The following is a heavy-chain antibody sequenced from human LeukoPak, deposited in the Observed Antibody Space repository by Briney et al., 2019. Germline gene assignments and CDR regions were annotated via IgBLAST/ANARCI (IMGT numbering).Heavy chain of an antibody. J-gene: IGHJ4*02. CDR1: GGSISSSSYY. CDR3: ARDLPDISSSRWYYFDY. Sequence: NASETLSLTCTVSGGSISSSSYYWGWIRQPPGKGLEWIGSIYHSGSTYYNPSLKSRVTISVDTSKNQFSLKLSSVTAADTAVYYCARDLPDISSSRWYYFDYWGQGTLVTVSS. V-gene: IGHV4-39*07. CDR2: IYHSGST. D-gene: IGHD6-13*01.